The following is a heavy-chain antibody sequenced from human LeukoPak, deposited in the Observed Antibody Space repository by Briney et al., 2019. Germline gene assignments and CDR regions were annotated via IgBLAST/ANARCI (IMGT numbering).Heavy chain of an antibody. J-gene: IGHJ4*02. CDR2: IYYSGST. V-gene: IGHV4-39*01. D-gene: IGHD6-13*01. Sequence: SETLSLTCTVSGGSISSSSYYWGWIRQPPGKGLEWIGSIYYSGSTYYNPSLKSRVTISVDTSKNQFSLKLSSVTAADTAVYYCARLRVHQQMEDYWGQGTLLTVSS. CDR3: ARLRVHQQMEDY. CDR1: GGSISSSSYY.